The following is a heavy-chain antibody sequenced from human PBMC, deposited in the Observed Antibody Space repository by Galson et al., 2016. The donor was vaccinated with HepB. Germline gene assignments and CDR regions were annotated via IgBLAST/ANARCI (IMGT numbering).Heavy chain of an antibody. J-gene: IGHJ4*02. V-gene: IGHV3-21*01. CDR3: QGSGSSAY. CDR2: ISGSSSDYI. D-gene: IGHD1-26*01. CDR1: GFTFSSYA. Sequence: SLRLSCAASGFTFSSYALSWVRQAPGKGLEWVSGISGSSSDYIYYGDSVKGRFTISRDNAKNFLYLQMDSLRVDDTAVYHCQGSGSSAYWGPGTLVSVSS.